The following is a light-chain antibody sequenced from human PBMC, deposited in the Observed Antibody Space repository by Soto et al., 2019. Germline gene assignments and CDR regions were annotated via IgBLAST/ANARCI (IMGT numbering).Light chain of an antibody. CDR1: SSNIGAGYD. V-gene: IGLV1-40*01. CDR3: QSYDSSLSASV. J-gene: IGLJ7*01. Sequence: QSVLTQPPSVSGAPGRRVTISCTGSSSNIGAGYDVHWYQQLPGTVPKLLIYDNNTRPSGVPDRFSGSRSVTSASLAITGLQPEDEADYYWQSYDSSLSASVFGGGTQLTVL. CDR2: DNN.